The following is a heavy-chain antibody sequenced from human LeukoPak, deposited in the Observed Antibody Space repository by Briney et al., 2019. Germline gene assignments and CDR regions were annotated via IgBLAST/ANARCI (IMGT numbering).Heavy chain of an antibody. CDR2: IRSKAYGGTT. CDR1: GFTFGDYA. D-gene: IGHD1-26*01. V-gene: IGHV3-49*04. J-gene: IGHJ4*02. Sequence: PGGSLRLSCTASGFTFGDYAMSWVRQAPGKGLEWVGFIRSKAYGGTTEYAASVKGRFTISRDDSKSIAYLQMNSLKTEDTAVYYCTRCWAVGATTALDYWGQGTLVTVSS. CDR3: TRCWAVGATTALDY.